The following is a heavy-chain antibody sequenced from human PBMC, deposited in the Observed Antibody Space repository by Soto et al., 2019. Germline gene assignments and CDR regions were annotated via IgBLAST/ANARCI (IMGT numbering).Heavy chain of an antibody. CDR3: ARGNCSSTSCYFGADPKDV. Sequence: SVKVSCKASGGAFSSYAISWVRQAPGQGLEWMGGIIPIFGTANYAQKFQGRVTITADESTSTAYMELSSLRSEDTAVYYCARGNCSSTSCYFGADPKDVWGQGTTVTVSS. CDR1: GGAFSSYA. D-gene: IGHD2-2*01. V-gene: IGHV1-69*13. J-gene: IGHJ6*02. CDR2: IIPIFGTA.